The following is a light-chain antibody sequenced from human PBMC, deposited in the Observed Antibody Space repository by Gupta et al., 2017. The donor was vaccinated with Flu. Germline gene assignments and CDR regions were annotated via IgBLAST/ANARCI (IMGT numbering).Light chain of an antibody. Sequence: DIVMTQSPDSLAVSLGGRATINCKSSQSVFYSSNNKNYLTWYQQKPGQPPKLLIYWASTRESGVPDRFSGSGSGTDFTLTISSLQAEDVAVYYCQQYYRTPLTFGQGTKVEIK. V-gene: IGKV4-1*01. CDR2: WAS. CDR1: QSVFYSSNNKNY. J-gene: IGKJ1*01. CDR3: QQYYRTPLT.